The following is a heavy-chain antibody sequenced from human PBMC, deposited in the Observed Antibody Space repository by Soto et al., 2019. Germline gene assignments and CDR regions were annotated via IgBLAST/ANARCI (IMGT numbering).Heavy chain of an antibody. CDR1: GYTFSNFW. CDR2: IYPGDHET. D-gene: IGHD6-13*01. J-gene: IGHJ4*02. V-gene: IGHV5-51*01. CDR3: ARSPRSSPYFDY. Sequence: GESLKISCQCSGYTFSNFWIGWVRQLPGKGLEWMGIIYPGDHETRYSPSFHGKVTISADKSINTAYLQWNSLEASDTAFYFCARSPRSSPYFDYWGQGALVTAPQ.